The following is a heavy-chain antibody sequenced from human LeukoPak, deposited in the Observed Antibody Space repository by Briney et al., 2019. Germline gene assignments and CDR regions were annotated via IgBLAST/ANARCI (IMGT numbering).Heavy chain of an antibody. D-gene: IGHD6-13*01. CDR2: IIPIFGTA. CDR1: GGTFSSYA. CDR3: ARSAAAAHFAFDY. J-gene: IGHJ4*02. Sequence: SVKVSCKASGGTFSSYAISWVRQAPGQGFEWMGGIIPIFGTANYAQKFQGRVTITADESTSTAYMELSSLRSEDTAVYYCARSAAAAHFAFDYWGQGTLVTVSS. V-gene: IGHV1-69*13.